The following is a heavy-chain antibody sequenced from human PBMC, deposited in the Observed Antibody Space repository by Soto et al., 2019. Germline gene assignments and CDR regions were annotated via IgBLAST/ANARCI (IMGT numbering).Heavy chain of an antibody. CDR2: IYYSGST. CDR1: GGSISSYY. D-gene: IGHD6-13*01. J-gene: IGHJ4*02. CDR3: ARFDSNYFDY. V-gene: IGHV4-59*01. Sequence: SETLSLTCTVSGGSISSYYWSWIRQPPGKGLEWIGYIYYSGSTNYNPSLKSRVTISVDTSKNQFSLKLSSVTAADTAVYYCARFDSNYFDYWGQGTLVTVSS.